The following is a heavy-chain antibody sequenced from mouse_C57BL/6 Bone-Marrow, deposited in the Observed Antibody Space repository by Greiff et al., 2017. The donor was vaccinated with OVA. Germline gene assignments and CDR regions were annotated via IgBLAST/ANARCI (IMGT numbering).Heavy chain of an antibody. D-gene: IGHD1-1*01. CDR2: INPNNGGT. J-gene: IGHJ2*01. CDR3: AISGDGRYYFDY. V-gene: IGHV1-18*01. CDR1: GYTFTDYN. Sequence: VQLQQSGPELVKPGASVKIPCKASGYTFTDYNMDWVKQSHGKSLEWIGDINPNNGGTFHNQKFQGKATLTVDKSSSTAYMELRSLTSEDTAVEYCAISGDGRYYFDYWGQGTTLTVSS.